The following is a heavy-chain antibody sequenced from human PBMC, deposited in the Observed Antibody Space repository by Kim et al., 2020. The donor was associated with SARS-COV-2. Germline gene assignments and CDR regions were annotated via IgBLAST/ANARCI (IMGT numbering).Heavy chain of an antibody. Sequence: SVKGRCTSSRDNAKNSLYLQMNSLRAEDTAVYYCAREVPLYYGSSGYSDHWGQGTLVTVSS. V-gene: IGHV3-11*04. J-gene: IGHJ4*02. D-gene: IGHD3-22*01. CDR3: AREVPLYYGSSGYSDH.